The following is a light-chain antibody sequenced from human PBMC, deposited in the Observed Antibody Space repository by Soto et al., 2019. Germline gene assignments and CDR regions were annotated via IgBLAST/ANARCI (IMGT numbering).Light chain of an antibody. CDR1: QSVSSY. J-gene: IGKJ4*01. Sequence: EIVLTQSPATLPFSPLERATLSCIASQSVSSYLAWYQQKPGQAPRLLIHDTSNRATGIPARFSGSGSGTDFTLTISSLEPEDFAVYYCQQRSNWPLTFGGGTKV. V-gene: IGKV3-11*01. CDR3: QQRSNWPLT. CDR2: DTS.